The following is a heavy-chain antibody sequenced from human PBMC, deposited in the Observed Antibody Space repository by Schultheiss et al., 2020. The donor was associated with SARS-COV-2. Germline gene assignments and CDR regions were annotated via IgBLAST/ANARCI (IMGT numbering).Heavy chain of an antibody. CDR3: AKEVNHYYYFAMDV. V-gene: IGHV3-23*01. Sequence: GGSLRLSCAASGFTFSTYAMSWVRQAPGKGLEWVSAISGSGGSTYYADSVKGRFTISRDNSKNTLYLQMNSLRAEDTAIYYCAKEVNHYYYFAMDVWGQGTTVTVSS. J-gene: IGHJ6*02. CDR2: ISGSGGST. CDR1: GFTFSTYA.